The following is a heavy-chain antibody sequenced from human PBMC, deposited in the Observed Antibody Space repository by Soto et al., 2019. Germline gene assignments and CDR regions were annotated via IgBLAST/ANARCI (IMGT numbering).Heavy chain of an antibody. V-gene: IGHV1-2*04. Sequence: ASVKFYCKASGYTFTSYDISWVRQAPGQGLEWMGWINAYSGSTSTAQKFQGWVTMTTDTSISTASMELTRLTSDDTAIYYCARGDSTDCSNGVCSFFYNHDMDVWGQGTTVTVSS. J-gene: IGHJ6*02. CDR1: GYTFTSYD. D-gene: IGHD2-8*01. CDR2: INAYSGST. CDR3: ARGDSTDCSNGVCSFFYNHDMDV.